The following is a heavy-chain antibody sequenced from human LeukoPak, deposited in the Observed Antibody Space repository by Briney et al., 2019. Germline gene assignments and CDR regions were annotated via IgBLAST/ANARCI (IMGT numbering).Heavy chain of an antibody. V-gene: IGHV3-21*01. J-gene: IGHJ4*02. CDR2: ISSSSSYI. Sequence: GGSLRLSCAASGFTFSSYSMNWVRQAPGKGLEWVSSISSSSSYIYYADSVKGRFTISRDNAKNSLYLQMNSLRAEDTAVYYCVTSRVVVPAAIPFWRQGTLVTVSS. CDR1: GFTFSSYS. D-gene: IGHD2-2*01. CDR3: VTSRVVVPAAIPF.